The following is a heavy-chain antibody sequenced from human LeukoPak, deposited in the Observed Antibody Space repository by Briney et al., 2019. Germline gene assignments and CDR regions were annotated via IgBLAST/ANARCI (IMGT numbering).Heavy chain of an antibody. Sequence: PSETLSLTCTVSGDSISGNYWNWIRQPAGKGLEWIGRIHSSGTTNYNPSLKSRITMSIEKSQNQFSLKLSSVTAADTAVYYCARDYTGYNWFDPWGQGNLVTGSS. D-gene: IGHD2-2*03. V-gene: IGHV4-4*07. J-gene: IGHJ5*02. CDR3: ARDYTGYNWFDP. CDR1: GDSISGNY. CDR2: IHSSGTT.